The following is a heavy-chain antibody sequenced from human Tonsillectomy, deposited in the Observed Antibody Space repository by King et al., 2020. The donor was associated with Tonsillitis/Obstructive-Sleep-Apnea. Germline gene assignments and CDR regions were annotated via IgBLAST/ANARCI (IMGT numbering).Heavy chain of an antibody. Sequence: QLVQSGAEVKKPGASVKVSCRASGYIFTNHAMHWVRQAPGQRLEWMGWTNAANGNTKYSQKFQGRVTITRDTSASTAYMELNSLRSEDTAVYYWARDCCGPSSEILRAFVIWGQGTMVTVSS. CDR3: ARDCCGPSSEILRAFVI. D-gene: IGHD4-17*01. CDR1: GYIFTNHA. CDR2: TNAANGNT. V-gene: IGHV1-3*01. J-gene: IGHJ3*02.